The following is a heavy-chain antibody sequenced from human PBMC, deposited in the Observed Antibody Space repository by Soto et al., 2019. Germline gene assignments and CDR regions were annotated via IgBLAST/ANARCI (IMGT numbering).Heavy chain of an antibody. Sequence: PGESLKISCKGSGYSFATYWIGWVRQMPGKGLEWMGVIYPGDSDTRYSPSFQGHVTFSADKSISTAYLQWSSLRASDTAMYYCARHKAFYYDSSGAWGQGTMVTVSS. CDR2: IYPGDSDT. CDR3: ARHKAFYYDSSGA. V-gene: IGHV5-51*01. J-gene: IGHJ5*02. CDR1: GYSFATYW. D-gene: IGHD3-22*01.